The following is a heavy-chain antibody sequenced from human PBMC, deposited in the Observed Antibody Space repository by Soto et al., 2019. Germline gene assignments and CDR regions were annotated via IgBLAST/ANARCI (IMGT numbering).Heavy chain of an antibody. Sequence: QLQLQESGPGLVKPSETLSLNCTVSGGSISSIGYYWVWIRQTPGKGLEWIGSIYYTGSTYYIPTLKRRVTMSVETSKNQLSRKLTSVTAADTSVYYCARRRGGNQGEVYYYYGVDVWGQGTTVTVSS. J-gene: IGHJ6*02. CDR2: IYYTGST. CDR1: GGSISSIGYY. CDR3: ARRRGGNQGEVYYYYGVDV. D-gene: IGHD1-1*01. V-gene: IGHV4-39*01.